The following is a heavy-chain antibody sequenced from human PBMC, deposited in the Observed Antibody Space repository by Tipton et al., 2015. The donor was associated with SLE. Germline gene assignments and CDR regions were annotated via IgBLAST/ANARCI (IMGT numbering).Heavy chain of an antibody. V-gene: IGHV4-30-4*01. CDR1: GGSISSGDYY. Sequence: TLSLTCTVSGGSISSGDYYWSWIRQPPGKGLEWIGSLYDSGSTYYNPSLKSRVTISVDTSKNQFSLKLRSVTAADTAVYYCARDSPPLFHQFGAYDIWGQGTMVTVSS. CDR3: ARDSPPLFHQFGAYDI. D-gene: IGHD2-21*01. J-gene: IGHJ3*02. CDR2: LYDSGST.